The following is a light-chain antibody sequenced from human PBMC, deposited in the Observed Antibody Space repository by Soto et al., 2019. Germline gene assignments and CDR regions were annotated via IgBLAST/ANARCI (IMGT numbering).Light chain of an antibody. CDR1: ISNIGAGYD. V-gene: IGLV1-40*01. Sequence: QSLLTQPPSVSGAPGQRVTISCTGSISNIGAGYDVHWYQQLPGTAPKLLIYGNSNRPSGVPDRFSGSKSGTSASLAITGLQAEDEADYYCQSYDSSLSVYVYGTGTKVTVL. CDR3: QSYDSSLSVYV. J-gene: IGLJ1*01. CDR2: GNS.